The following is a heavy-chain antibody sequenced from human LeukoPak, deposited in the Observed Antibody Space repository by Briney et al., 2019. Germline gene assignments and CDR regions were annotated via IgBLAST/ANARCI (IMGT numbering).Heavy chain of an antibody. CDR2: IYYSGST. Sequence: SETLSLTCTVSGGSISSYYWSWIRQPPGKGLEWIGYIYYSGSTNYNPSLKSRVTISVDTSKNQFSLKLSSVTAADTAVYYCARGFRVHNFDYWGQGTLVTVSS. D-gene: IGHD3-10*01. CDR1: GGSISSYY. CDR3: ARGFRVHNFDY. V-gene: IGHV4-59*01. J-gene: IGHJ4*02.